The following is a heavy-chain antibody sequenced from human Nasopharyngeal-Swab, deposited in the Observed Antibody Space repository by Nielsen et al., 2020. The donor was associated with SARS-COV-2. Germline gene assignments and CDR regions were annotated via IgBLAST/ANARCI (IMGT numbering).Heavy chain of an antibody. CDR3: ARPGSSGSYDAFDI. CDR2: INSDGSST. J-gene: IGHJ3*02. V-gene: IGHV3-74*01. CDR1: GFPFSSYW. Sequence: ESQKISCAASGFPFSSYWMHWVRQAPGKGLVWVSRINSDGSSTRDADSVKGRFTISRDNAKNTLYLQMNSLRAEDTAVYYCARPGSSGSYDAFDIWGQGTMVTVSS. D-gene: IGHD6-19*01.